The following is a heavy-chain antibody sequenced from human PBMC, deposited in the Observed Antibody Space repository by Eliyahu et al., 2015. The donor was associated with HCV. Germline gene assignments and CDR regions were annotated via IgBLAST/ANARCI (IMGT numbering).Heavy chain of an antibody. D-gene: IGHD6-13*01. CDR3: ARARIAAAGSYYYGMDV. V-gene: IGHV3-7*01. CDR1: GFTFXGYX. Sequence: EVQLVESGGGLVQPGGSLXLSCAAXGFTFXGYXMSWVRQAPGKGLEWVANIKQDGSEKYYXDSVKGRFTISRDNAKNSLYLQMNSLRAEDTAVYYCARARIAAAGSYYYGMDVWGQGTTVTVSS. J-gene: IGHJ6*02. CDR2: IKQDGSEK.